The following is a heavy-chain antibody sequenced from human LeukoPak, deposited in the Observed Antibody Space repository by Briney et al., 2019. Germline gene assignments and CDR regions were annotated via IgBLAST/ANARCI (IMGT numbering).Heavy chain of an antibody. D-gene: IGHD6-13*01. CDR3: ARDDDRDPYSSSWYSSSYYYGMDV. CDR1: GFTFSSYW. CDR2: ISSSSSYI. Sequence: GGSLRLSCAASGFTFSSYWMNWARQAPGKGLEWVSSISSSSSYIYYADSVKGRFTISRDNAKNSLYLQMNSLRAEDTAVYYRARDDDRDPYSSSWYSSSYYYGMDVWGQGTTVTVSS. V-gene: IGHV3-21*01. J-gene: IGHJ6*02.